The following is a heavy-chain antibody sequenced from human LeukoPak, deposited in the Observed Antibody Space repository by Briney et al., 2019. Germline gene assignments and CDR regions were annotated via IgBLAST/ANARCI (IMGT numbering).Heavy chain of an antibody. D-gene: IGHD3-22*01. CDR2: INPNSGGT. J-gene: IGHJ6*03. V-gene: IGHV1-2*02. CDR3: ARARVITMSYYYYMDV. CDR1: GDTFTGYY. Sequence: ASVKVSCKASGDTFTGYYMHWVRQAPGQGLEWMGWINPNSGGTNYAQKFQGRVTMTRDTSISTAYMELSRLRSDDTAVYYCARARVITMSYYYYMDVWGKGTTVTVSS.